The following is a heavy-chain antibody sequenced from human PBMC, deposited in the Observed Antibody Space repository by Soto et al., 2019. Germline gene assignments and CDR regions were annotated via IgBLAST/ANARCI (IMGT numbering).Heavy chain of an antibody. Sequence: SETLSLTCTVSGGSISSGGYYWSWIRQHPGKGLEWIGYIYYSGSTYYNPSLKSRVTISVDTSKNQFSLKLSSVTAADTAVYYCARGGGRYDILTGHKDYWGQGTLVTVSS. CDR1: GGSISSGGYY. CDR3: ARGGGRYDILTGHKDY. V-gene: IGHV4-31*03. CDR2: IYYSGST. J-gene: IGHJ4*02. D-gene: IGHD3-9*01.